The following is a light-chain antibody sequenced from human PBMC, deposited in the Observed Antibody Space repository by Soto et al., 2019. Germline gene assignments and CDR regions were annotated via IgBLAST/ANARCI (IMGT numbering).Light chain of an antibody. J-gene: IGKJ1*01. CDR2: GAS. Sequence: EIVLTQSPGTLSLSPGERATLSCRASQSVGSGYIAWYQQKPGQAPRLLIYGASSRATGIPDRFSGSGSGTDFTLAISRLEPDDFATYSCHQYSVFPWTFGQGTKVEIK. V-gene: IGKV3-20*01. CDR3: HQYSVFPWT. CDR1: QSVGSGY.